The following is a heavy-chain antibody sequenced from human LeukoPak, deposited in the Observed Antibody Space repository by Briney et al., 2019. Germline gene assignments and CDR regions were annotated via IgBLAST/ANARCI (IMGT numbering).Heavy chain of an antibody. CDR2: IWYDGSNK. Sequence: PGRSLRLSCAASGFTFSSYDMHWVRQAPGKGLEWVAVIWYDGSNKYYADSVKGRFTISRDNSKNTLYLQMNSLRAEDTAVYYCAREGSGGSCYDYWGQGTLVTVSS. J-gene: IGHJ4*02. D-gene: IGHD2-15*01. CDR3: AREGSGGSCYDY. CDR1: GFTFSSYD. V-gene: IGHV3-33*01.